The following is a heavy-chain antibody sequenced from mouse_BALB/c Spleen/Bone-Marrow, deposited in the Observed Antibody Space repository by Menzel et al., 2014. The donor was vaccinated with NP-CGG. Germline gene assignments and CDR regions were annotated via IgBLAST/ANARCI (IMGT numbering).Heavy chain of an antibody. CDR3: ARDRSYYGMDY. CDR2: IWAGGST. CDR1: GFSLTSHG. J-gene: IGHJ4*01. Sequence: QVQLKHSGPGLVAPSQSLSITCTVPGFSLTSHGVHWVRQPPGKGLEWLGVIWAGGSTNYNSALMSRLSISKDNSKSQVFLKMNSLQTDDTAMYYCARDRSYYGMDYWGQGTSVTVSS. V-gene: IGHV2-9*02.